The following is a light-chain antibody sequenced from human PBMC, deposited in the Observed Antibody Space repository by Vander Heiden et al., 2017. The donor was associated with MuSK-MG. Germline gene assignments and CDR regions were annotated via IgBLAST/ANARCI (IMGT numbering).Light chain of an antibody. J-gene: IGLJ1*01. V-gene: IGLV3-19*01. CDR3: ISRDSGGNHLAV. Sequence: SSELTQDPAVSVALGQTCRITCQRGSSRNYHASWYQQQPGQARVLVIFDKNNRPSEIPDRFSASTAGNTGSFNFTGAQAEDEADEYGISRDSGGNHLAVFGTGTQLTVL. CDR2: DKN. CDR1: SSRNYH.